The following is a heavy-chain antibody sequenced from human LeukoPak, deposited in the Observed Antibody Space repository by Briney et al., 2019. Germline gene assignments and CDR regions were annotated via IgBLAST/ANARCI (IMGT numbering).Heavy chain of an antibody. CDR1: GYTFTSYD. Sequence: ASVKVSCKASGYTFTSYDINWVRQATGQGLEWMGWMNPNSGNTGYAQKFQGRVTMTTDTSTSTAYMELRSLRSDDTAVYYCAREGETTVTTEYYFDYWGQGTLVTVSS. CDR3: AREGETTVTTEYYFDY. J-gene: IGHJ4*02. D-gene: IGHD4-17*01. V-gene: IGHV1-8*01. CDR2: MNPNSGNT.